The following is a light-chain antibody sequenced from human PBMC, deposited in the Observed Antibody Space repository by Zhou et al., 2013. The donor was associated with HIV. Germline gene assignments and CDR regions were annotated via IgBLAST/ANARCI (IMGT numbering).Light chain of an antibody. CDR1: QNILSW. CDR2: TAS. CDR3: QQYYSTPYT. V-gene: IGKV1-5*03. Sequence: DIQMTQSPSTLSASVGDRVTITCRASQNILSWLAWYQQKPGKAPKVLIYTASTLEGGVPSRFSGSGSGTEFTLTISSLQPEDFATYYCQQYYSTPYTFGQGTKLEIK. J-gene: IGKJ2*01.